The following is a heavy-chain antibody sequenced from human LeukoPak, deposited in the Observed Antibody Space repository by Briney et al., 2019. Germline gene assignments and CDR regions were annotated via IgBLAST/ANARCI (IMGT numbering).Heavy chain of an antibody. D-gene: IGHD2-15*01. Sequence: GESLRLSCAASGFTFSSYWMHWVRQAPGKGLVWVSRINSDGSTTNYADSVKGRFTISRDNAENTLYLQMYSLRVEDTAVYYCTRRVSATRWFDPWGQGTLVTVSS. CDR1: GFTFSSYW. CDR3: TRRVSATRWFDP. V-gene: IGHV3-74*01. J-gene: IGHJ5*02. CDR2: INSDGSTT.